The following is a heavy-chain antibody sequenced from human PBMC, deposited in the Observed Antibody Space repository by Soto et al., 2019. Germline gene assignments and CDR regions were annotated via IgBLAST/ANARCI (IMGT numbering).Heavy chain of an antibody. V-gene: IGHV1-8*01. J-gene: IGHJ4*02. CDR3: ARGGDTSTWYALDY. CDR2: MTPATGNT. CDR1: GYTFTIFD. Sequence: QVPLVQSGAEVKKPGASVKVSCKASGYTFTIFDINWVRQAPGQGLEWMGWMTPATGNTGYAQKFQGRVTMTRNTSIDTAYMELSSLRSEDTAVYFCARGGDTSTWYALDYWGQGALVTVSS. D-gene: IGHD6-13*01.